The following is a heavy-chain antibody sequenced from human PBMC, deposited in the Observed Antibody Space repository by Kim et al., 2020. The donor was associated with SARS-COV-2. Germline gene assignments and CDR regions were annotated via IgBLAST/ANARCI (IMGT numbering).Heavy chain of an antibody. CDR1: GFTFSNAW. J-gene: IGHJ6*02. D-gene: IGHD2-2*01. Sequence: GGSLRLSCAASGFTFSNAWMSWVRQAPGKGLEWVGRIKSKTDGGTTDYAAPVKGRFTISRDDSKNTLYLQMNSLKTEDTAVYYCTTEGGLPAESEPYYYYGMDVWGQGTTVTVSS. CDR2: IKSKTDGGTT. CDR3: TTEGGLPAESEPYYYYGMDV. V-gene: IGHV3-15*01.